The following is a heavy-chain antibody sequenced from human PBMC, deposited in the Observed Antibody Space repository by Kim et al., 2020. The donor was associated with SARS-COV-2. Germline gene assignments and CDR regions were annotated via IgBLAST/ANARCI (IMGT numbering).Heavy chain of an antibody. J-gene: IGHJ4*02. V-gene: IGHV7-4-1*02. D-gene: IGHD1-1*01. CDR1: GYTFTKYA. CDR3: AKISSNNPF. Sequence: ASVKVSCKTSGYTFTKYAMNWVRQAPGQGLEWMGWINTKTGIPTYAQGFTGRFVFSLDTSVNTAYLQISSLTAEDTAVYYCAKISSNNPFWGQGTLVTVSS. CDR2: INTKTGIP.